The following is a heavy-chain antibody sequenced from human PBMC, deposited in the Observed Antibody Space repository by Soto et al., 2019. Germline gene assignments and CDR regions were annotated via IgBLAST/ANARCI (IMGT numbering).Heavy chain of an antibody. D-gene: IGHD2-15*01. V-gene: IGHV3-7*01. CDR3: ARDRGYCSGGSCRRSYYGMDV. CDR2: IKQDGSEK. Sequence: GGSLRLSCAASGFTFSSYWMSWVRQAPGKGLEWVANIKQDGSEKYYVDSVKGRFTISRDNAKNSLYLQMNSLGAEDTAVYYCARDRGYCSGGSCRRSYYGMDVWGQGTTVTVSS. J-gene: IGHJ6*02. CDR1: GFTFSSYW.